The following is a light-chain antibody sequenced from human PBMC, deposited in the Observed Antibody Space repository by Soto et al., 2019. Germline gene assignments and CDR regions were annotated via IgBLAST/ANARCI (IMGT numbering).Light chain of an antibody. CDR2: GVS. V-gene: IGKV1-5*01. CDR1: QSISSW. CDR3: QQYNSYWT. J-gene: IGKJ1*01. Sequence: DIQMTQSPSTLSASVGDRVTITCRASQSISSWLAWYQQKPGKAPKLLIYGVSSLESGVPSRFSGSGSGTEFTLIINSLQPDDFATYYCQQYNSYWTFGQGTKVEIK.